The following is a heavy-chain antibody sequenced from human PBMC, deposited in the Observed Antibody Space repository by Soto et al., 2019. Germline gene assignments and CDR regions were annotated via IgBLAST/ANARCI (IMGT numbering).Heavy chain of an antibody. CDR3: ARASSGCGGSCYQRDYQYGMDV. J-gene: IGHJ6*02. V-gene: IGHV1-69*13. D-gene: IGHD2-15*01. CDR1: GGPFSTYA. CDR2: IIPIFGTA. Sequence: GASVKVSCKASGGPFSTYAISWVRQAPGQGLEWMGGIIPIFGTANYAQKFQGRVTITADEYTSTAYMELSSLRSEDTAIYYCARASSGCGGSCYQRDYQYGMDVWGLGTTVTVSS.